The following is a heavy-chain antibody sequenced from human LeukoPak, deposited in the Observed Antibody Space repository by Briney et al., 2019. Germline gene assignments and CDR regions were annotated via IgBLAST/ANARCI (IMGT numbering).Heavy chain of an antibody. CDR3: ARLAAAAGSSVDV. CDR2: IIPIFGTA. J-gene: IGHJ6*04. CDR1: GGTFSSYA. Sequence: GASVKVSCKASGGTFSSYAISWVRQAPGQGLEWMGGIIPIFGTANYAQKFQGRVTNTTDESTSTAYMELSSLRSEDTAVYYCARLAAAAGSSVDVWGKGTTVTVSS. D-gene: IGHD6-13*01. V-gene: IGHV1-69*05.